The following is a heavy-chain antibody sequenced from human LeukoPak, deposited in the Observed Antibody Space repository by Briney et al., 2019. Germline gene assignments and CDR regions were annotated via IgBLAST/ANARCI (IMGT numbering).Heavy chain of an antibody. J-gene: IGHJ6*03. CDR2: IDYDGGSG. CDR1: GFTLSSYE. V-gene: IGHV3-23*01. CDR3: AKGEYSYGYGDYMDV. D-gene: IGHD5-18*01. Sequence: GGSLRLSCTVSGFTLSSYEMSWIRQAPGKGLEWVSSIDYDGGSGHYADSVKGRFTISRDNSNNTLFLHLNSLRGEDTAVYYCAKGEYSYGYGDYMDVWGKGTTVTISS.